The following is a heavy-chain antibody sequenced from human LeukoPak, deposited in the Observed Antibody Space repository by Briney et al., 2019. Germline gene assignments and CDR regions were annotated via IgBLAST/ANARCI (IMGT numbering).Heavy chain of an antibody. V-gene: IGHV1-69*04. Sequence: SVKVSCKASGGTFSSYAISWVRQAPGQGLEWMGRIIPILGIANYAQKFQGRVTITADKSTSTAYMELSSLRSEDTAVYYCARSITMVRGPYAEYFQHWGQGTLVTVSS. CDR1: GGTFSSYA. J-gene: IGHJ1*01. CDR3: ARSITMVRGPYAEYFQH. D-gene: IGHD3-10*01. CDR2: IIPILGIA.